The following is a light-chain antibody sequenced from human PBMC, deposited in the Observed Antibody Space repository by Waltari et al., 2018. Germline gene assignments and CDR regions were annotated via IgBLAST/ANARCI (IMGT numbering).Light chain of an antibody. Sequence: DIQVTQSPSTVSASVGDRVPIPCRASQTVGDWLAWYQQKPGKAPKLLIYKASTLQNGVPSRFSGSGSGSEFTLTISSLQPDDVAIYYCQQYNTFSSFGQGTRLEL. CDR1: QTVGDW. CDR2: KAS. V-gene: IGKV1-5*03. CDR3: QQYNTFSS. J-gene: IGKJ2*01.